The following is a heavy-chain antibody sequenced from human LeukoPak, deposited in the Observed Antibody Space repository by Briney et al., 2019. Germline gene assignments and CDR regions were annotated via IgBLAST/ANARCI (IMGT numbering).Heavy chain of an antibody. V-gene: IGHV1-46*01. Sequence: GASVKVSCKASGYTFTSYYMHWVRQAPGQGLEWMGIINPSGGSTSYAQKFQGRVTMTRDMSTSTVYMELSSLRSEDTAVYYCARGGGYSYGYYDAFDIWGQGTMVTVSS. CDR3: ARGGGYSYGYYDAFDI. CDR1: GYTFTSYY. D-gene: IGHD5-18*01. CDR2: INPSGGST. J-gene: IGHJ3*02.